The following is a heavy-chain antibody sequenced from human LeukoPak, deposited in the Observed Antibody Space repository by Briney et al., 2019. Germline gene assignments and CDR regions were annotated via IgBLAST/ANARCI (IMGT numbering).Heavy chain of an antibody. V-gene: IGHV4-4*07. CDR1: GDSIHSYY. CDR2: AYSGVNA. Sequence: SETLSLTCTVSGDSIHSYYWSWIRQSPEKGLEWIGRAYSGVNAYYNPSLQSRVTISVAKSNNQFSLDLASVTAADTALYYCAREKSGTLTRAYYYIDVWGEGITVTVSS. D-gene: IGHD1-26*01. CDR3: AREKSGTLTRAYYYIDV. J-gene: IGHJ6*03.